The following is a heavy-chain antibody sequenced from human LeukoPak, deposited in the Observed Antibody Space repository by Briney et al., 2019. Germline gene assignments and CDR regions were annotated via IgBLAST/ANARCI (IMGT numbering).Heavy chain of an antibody. V-gene: IGHV4-34*01. CDR2: INHSGST. Sequence: PSETLSLTCAVYGGSFSGYYWSWIRQPPGKGLEWIGEINHSGSTNYNPSLKSRVTISVDTSKNQFSLKLSSVTAADTAVYYCAPLPLGYSSSNWFDPWGQGTLVTVSS. CDR3: APLPLGYSSSNWFDP. J-gene: IGHJ5*02. CDR1: GGSFSGYY. D-gene: IGHD6-13*01.